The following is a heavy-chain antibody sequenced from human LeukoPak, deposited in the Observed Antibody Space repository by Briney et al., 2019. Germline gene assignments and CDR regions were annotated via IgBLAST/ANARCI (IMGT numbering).Heavy chain of an antibody. D-gene: IGHD3-22*01. CDR3: ARQPDTSGFPNY. CDR1: GYSFTNDW. Sequence: GESLEISCKSSGYSFTNDWIGWVRQMPGRGLEWMGIIYPGDSDTRYSPPFQGQVTISADKSISTAYLQWRTLKASDIAMYYCARQPDTSGFPNYWGQGTLVTVSS. CDR2: IYPGDSDT. J-gene: IGHJ4*02. V-gene: IGHV5-51*01.